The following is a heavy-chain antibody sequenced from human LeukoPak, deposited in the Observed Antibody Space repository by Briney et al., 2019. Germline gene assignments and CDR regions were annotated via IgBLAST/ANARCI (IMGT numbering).Heavy chain of an antibody. CDR3: ARDMKHSSGRQDY. CDR1: GYSFSTYG. V-gene: IGHV1-18*01. Sequence: ASVTVSCKASGYSFSTYGLSWVRQAPGQGLEWMGWHSPYKDKTNYAQKFNDRVTMTTDTSTNTAYMELGSLTAADTAMYYCARDMKHSSGRQDYWGQGTLVTVSS. CDR2: HSPYKDKT. D-gene: IGHD6-19*01. J-gene: IGHJ4*02.